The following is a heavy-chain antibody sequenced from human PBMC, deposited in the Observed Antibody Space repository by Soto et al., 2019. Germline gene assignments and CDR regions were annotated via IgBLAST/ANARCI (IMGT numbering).Heavy chain of an antibody. CDR3: AKEFDSSGYLGY. CDR1: GFTFSSYG. V-gene: IGHV3-30*18. D-gene: IGHD3-22*01. CDR2: ISYDGSNK. J-gene: IGHJ4*02. Sequence: SLRLSCAASGFTFSSYGMHWVRQAPGKGLEWVAVISYDGSNKYYADSVKGRFTISRDNSKNTLYLQMNSLRAEDTAVYYCAKEFDSSGYLGYWGQGTLVTVS.